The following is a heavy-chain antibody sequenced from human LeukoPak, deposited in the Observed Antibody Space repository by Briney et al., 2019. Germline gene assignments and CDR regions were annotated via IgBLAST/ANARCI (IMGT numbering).Heavy chain of an antibody. CDR3: ARGHGGNSRVWYYLDY. CDR1: GGSISSGGYY. J-gene: IGHJ4*02. CDR2: IYYSGST. Sequence: PSQTLSLTCTVSGGSISSGGYYWSWIRQHPGKGLEWSGYIYYSGSTYYNPSLKSRVTISVDTSKNQFSLKLSSVTAADTAVYYCARGHGGNSRVWYYLDYWGQGTLVTVSS. D-gene: IGHD4-23*01. V-gene: IGHV4-31*03.